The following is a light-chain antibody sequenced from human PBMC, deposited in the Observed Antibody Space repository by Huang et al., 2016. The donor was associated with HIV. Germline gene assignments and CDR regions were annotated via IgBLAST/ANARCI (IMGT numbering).Light chain of an antibody. J-gene: IGKJ1*01. Sequence: DVQLTQSPNSLSASIGDTVTITCRADQGISRYLNCYQHKPGKSPSLLIYAASILHTGVPSRFSGGGSGADFTLSISSLQAEDAATYYCQQSYSTPWSFGQGTKVEIK. CDR1: QGISRY. V-gene: IGKV1-39*01. CDR3: QQSYSTPWS. CDR2: AAS.